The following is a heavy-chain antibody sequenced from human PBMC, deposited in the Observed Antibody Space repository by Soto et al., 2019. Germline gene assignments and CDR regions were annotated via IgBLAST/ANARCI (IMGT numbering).Heavy chain of an antibody. V-gene: IGHV4-39*01. CDR1: GGSVSSTNYY. CDR3: SRSSAQPFGAVFMDCRFDN. Sequence: PSETLSLTCTVSGGSVSSTNYYWGWIRQPPGKGLEWIGSIYYSGSAYYNPSLKSRVTISADTFKNQFSLKLSSVTAADTAVYYCSRSSAQPFGAVFMDCRFDNWGQGTLVT. J-gene: IGHJ4*02. D-gene: IGHD3-3*01. CDR2: IYYSGSA.